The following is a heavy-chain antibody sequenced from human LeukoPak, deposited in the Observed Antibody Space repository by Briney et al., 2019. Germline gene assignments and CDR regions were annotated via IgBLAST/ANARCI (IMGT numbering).Heavy chain of an antibody. CDR3: ARSVHISAPFDV. CDR2: IYHSGST. V-gene: IGHV4-38-2*02. Sequence: PSETLSLTCTVSGYSISSGYYWGWIRQPPGKGLEWIGSIYHSGSTYYNPSLKRRVTISVDTSKNQFSLKLSSVTAADTDVYYCARSVHISAPFDVWGQGTLVTVSS. D-gene: IGHD2-21*01. CDR1: GYSISSGYY. J-gene: IGHJ4*02.